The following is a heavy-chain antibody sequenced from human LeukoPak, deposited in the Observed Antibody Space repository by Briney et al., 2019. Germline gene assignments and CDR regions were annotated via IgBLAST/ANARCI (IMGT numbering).Heavy chain of an antibody. CDR3: ARPGATVTNTNYYFDL. Sequence: GLSLHIDCTVYAYRFTSDWIRWARPVRLKGLGWMGILYRGDSDTRYSPSFQGQVTISADKSISTAYLQWSSLKASDSAMYYCARPGATVTNTNYYFDLWGRGTLVTVSS. D-gene: IGHD4-17*01. CDR2: LYRGDSDT. V-gene: IGHV5-51*01. CDR1: AYRFTSDW. J-gene: IGHJ2*01.